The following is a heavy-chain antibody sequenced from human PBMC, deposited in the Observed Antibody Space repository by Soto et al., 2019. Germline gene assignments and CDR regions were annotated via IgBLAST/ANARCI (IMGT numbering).Heavy chain of an antibody. CDR1: GGSFSGHS. J-gene: IGHJ5*01. CDR3: STRAYDTNGYYRFDP. Sequence: SETLSLTCAVYGGSFSGHSWTWIRQSPGKGLEWIGDINHSGRVNYSPPLKSRVTISLDTSKNQFSLTLSAVTAADTAMYYCSTRAYDTNGYYRFDPWGQGTLVTVSS. D-gene: IGHD3-22*01. CDR2: INHSGRV. V-gene: IGHV4-34*01.